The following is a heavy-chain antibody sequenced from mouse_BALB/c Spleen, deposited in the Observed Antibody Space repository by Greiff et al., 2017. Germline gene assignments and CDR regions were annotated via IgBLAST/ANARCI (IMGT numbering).Heavy chain of an antibody. CDR1: GFTFSSYG. CDR2: ISSGGSYT. J-gene: IGHJ1*01. V-gene: IGHV5-6*01. D-gene: IGHD2-1*01. CDR3: ARQNGNGYFDV. Sequence: EVKLMESGGDLVKPGGSLKLSCAASGFTFSSYGMSWVRQTPDKRLEWVATISSGGSYTYYPDSVKGRFTISRDNAKNTLYLQMSSLKSEDTAMYYCARQNGNGYFDVWGAGTTVTVSS.